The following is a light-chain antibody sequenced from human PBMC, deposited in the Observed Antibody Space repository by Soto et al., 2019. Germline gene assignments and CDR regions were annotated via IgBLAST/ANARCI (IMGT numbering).Light chain of an antibody. V-gene: IGKV1-39*01. Sequence: IQMTHSPSSVSASIGDTVTITCRASQDINIYLNWYQQKPGEVPRLLIYSASTLHSGVPSRFTGSGSETDFTLTIRSLQPEDFATYYCQHGYVAPYTFGQGTKVDIK. J-gene: IGKJ2*01. CDR1: QDINIY. CDR2: SAS. CDR3: QHGYVAPYT.